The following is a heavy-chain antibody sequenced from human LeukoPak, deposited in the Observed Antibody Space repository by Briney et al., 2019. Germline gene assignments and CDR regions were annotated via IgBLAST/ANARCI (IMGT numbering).Heavy chain of an antibody. J-gene: IGHJ4*02. CDR1: GFTFSSYS. D-gene: IGHD6-13*01. Sequence: GGSLRLSCAASGFTFSSYSMNWVRQAPGKGLEWVSSISSSSSYIYYADSVKGRFTISRDNAKNSLYLQMNSLRAEDTAVYYCARLKAAAGRTFDYWGQGTQVTVSS. V-gene: IGHV3-21*01. CDR3: ARLKAAAGRTFDY. CDR2: ISSSSSYI.